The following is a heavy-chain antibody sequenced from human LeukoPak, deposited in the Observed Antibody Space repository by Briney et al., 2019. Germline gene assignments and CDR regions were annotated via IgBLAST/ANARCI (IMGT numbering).Heavy chain of an antibody. CDR3: AGNLWFGGAFDI. Sequence: GSLRLSCAASGFTFSSYSMNWVRQPPGKGLEWIGEINHSGSTNYNPSLKSRVTISVDTSKNQFSLKLSSVTAADTAVYYCAGNLWFGGAFDIWGQGTMVAVSS. D-gene: IGHD3-10*01. CDR1: GFTFSSYS. J-gene: IGHJ3*02. V-gene: IGHV4-34*08. CDR2: INHSGST.